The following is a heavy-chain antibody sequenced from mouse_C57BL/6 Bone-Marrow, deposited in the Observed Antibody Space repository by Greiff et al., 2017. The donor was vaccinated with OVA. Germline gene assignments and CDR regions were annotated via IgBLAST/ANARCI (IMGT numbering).Heavy chain of an antibody. CDR3: AVLGGGYFDV. J-gene: IGHJ1*03. V-gene: IGHV5-12*01. Sequence: DVQLVESGGGLVQPGGSLKLSCAASGFTFSDYYMYWVRQTPEKRLEWVAYISNGGGSTYYPDTVKGRFTISRDNAKNTLYLQMSRLKSEDTAMYYCAVLGGGYFDVWGTGTTVTVSS. CDR1: GFTFSDYY. D-gene: IGHD4-1*01. CDR2: ISNGGGST.